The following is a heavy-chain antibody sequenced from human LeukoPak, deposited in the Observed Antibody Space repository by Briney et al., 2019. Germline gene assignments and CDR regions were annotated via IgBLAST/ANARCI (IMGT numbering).Heavy chain of an antibody. CDR2: INPNSGGT. J-gene: IGHJ6*02. D-gene: IGHD2-8*01. Sequence: ASVKVSCKASGYTFTGYYMHWVRQAPGQGLEWMGWINPNSGGTNYAQKFQGRVTMTRDTSISTAYMELSRLRSDDTAVYYCARVGYCTNGVCSPGIYYGMDVWGQGTTVTVSS. CDR1: GYTFTGYY. CDR3: ARVGYCTNGVCSPGIYYGMDV. V-gene: IGHV1-2*02.